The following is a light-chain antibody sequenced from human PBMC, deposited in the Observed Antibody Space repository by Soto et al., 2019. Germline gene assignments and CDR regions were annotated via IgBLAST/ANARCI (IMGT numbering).Light chain of an antibody. CDR3: CSYAGSGTLV. CDR2: EGS. Sequence: ALTQPASVSGSPGQSITISCTGTSSDVGSYNLVSWYQQHPGKAPKLMIYEGSKRPSGVSNRFSGSKSGYTASLTISGLQAEDEADYYCCSYAGSGTLVFGGGTKLTVL. CDR1: SSDVGSYNL. V-gene: IGLV2-23*01. J-gene: IGLJ3*02.